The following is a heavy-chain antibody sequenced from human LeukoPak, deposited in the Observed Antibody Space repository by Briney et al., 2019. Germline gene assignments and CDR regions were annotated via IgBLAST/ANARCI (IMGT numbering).Heavy chain of an antibody. CDR1: GRSISSGDYY. CDR2: IYYSWST. CDR3: ARIVVTGTFDY. J-gene: IGHJ4*02. V-gene: IGHV4-31*03. Sequence: SQTQSLTCTLSGRSISSGDYYWSWIRQHPGKGLEWIGYIYYSWSTYYNPSLKSRVTISVDTSKNQFSLKLASVTAADTAVYYCARIVVTGTFDYWGQRTLVTVSS. D-gene: IGHD6-19*01.